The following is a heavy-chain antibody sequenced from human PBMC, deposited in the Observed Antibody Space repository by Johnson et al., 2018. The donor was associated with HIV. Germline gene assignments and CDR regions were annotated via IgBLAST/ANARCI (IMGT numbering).Heavy chain of an antibody. D-gene: IGHD3-22*01. CDR3: ARRDDIRNGAFDI. CDR1: GFTFSSYA. V-gene: IGHV3-23*04. Sequence: VQLVESGGGLVKPGGSLRLSCAASGFTFSSYAMSWVRQAPGKGLEWVSAISGSGGRTYYADSVKGRFTISRDNSKNTLYLQMNSLRAEDTAVYYCARRDDIRNGAFDIWGQGTMVTVSS. J-gene: IGHJ3*02. CDR2: ISGSGGRT.